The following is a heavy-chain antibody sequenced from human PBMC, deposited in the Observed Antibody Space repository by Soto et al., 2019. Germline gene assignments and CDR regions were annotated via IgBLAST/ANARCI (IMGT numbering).Heavy chain of an antibody. D-gene: IGHD3-22*01. J-gene: IGHJ6*02. Sequence: SVKVSCKASGGTFKNNAISWVRQAPGQELEWMGGIIPILGTANYAQKFRGRVTITADESTSTGYMDLSSLRSEDTAVYYCASPFDMSDYHARGMDVCGPGTTVT. V-gene: IGHV1-69*13. CDR2: IIPILGTA. CDR1: GGTFKNNA. CDR3: ASPFDMSDYHARGMDV.